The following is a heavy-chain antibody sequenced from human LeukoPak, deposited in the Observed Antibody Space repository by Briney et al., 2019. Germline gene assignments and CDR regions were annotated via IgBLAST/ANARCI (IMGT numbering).Heavy chain of an antibody. CDR2: ISGSGGST. Sequence: GGSLRLSFAASGFTFSSYAMSWVRQAPGKGLEWVSAISGSGGSTYYADSVKGRFTISRDNSKNTLYLQMNSLRAEDTAVYYCASGGLFYCSSTSCYSVYWGQGTLVTVSS. CDR1: GFTFSSYA. J-gene: IGHJ4*02. D-gene: IGHD2-2*01. CDR3: ASGGLFYCSSTSCYSVY. V-gene: IGHV3-23*01.